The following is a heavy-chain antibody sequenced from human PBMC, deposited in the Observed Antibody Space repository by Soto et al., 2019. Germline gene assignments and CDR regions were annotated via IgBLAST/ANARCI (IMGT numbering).Heavy chain of an antibody. CDR1: GFPVSSNY. CDR3: ARARIQLWSPIDY. J-gene: IGHJ4*02. V-gene: IGHV3-66*01. CDR2: IYSGGST. Sequence: PGGSLRLSCAASGFPVSSNYMSWVRQAPGKGLEWVSVIYSGGSTYYADSVKGRFTISRDNSKNTLYLQMNSLRAEDTAVYYCARARIQLWSPIDYWGQGTLVTVSS. D-gene: IGHD5-18*01.